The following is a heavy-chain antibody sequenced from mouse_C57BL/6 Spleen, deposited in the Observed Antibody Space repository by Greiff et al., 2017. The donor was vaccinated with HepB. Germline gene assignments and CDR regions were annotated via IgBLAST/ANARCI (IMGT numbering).Heavy chain of an antibody. Sequence: VQLQQSGAELVRPGASVKLSCTASGFNIKDYYMHWVKQRPEQGLEWIGRIDPEDGDTEYAPKFQGKATMTADTSSNTAYLQLSGRTSEDTAVYYCTTYDGNYAWFAYWGQGTLVTVSA. CDR2: IDPEDGDT. CDR1: GFNIKDYY. CDR3: TTYDGNYAWFAY. J-gene: IGHJ3*01. D-gene: IGHD2-3*01. V-gene: IGHV14-1*01.